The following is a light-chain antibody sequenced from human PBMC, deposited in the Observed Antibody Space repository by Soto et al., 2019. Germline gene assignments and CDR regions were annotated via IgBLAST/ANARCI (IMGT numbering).Light chain of an antibody. CDR3: AAWDDSLSGRGYV. V-gene: IGLV1-47*01. J-gene: IGLJ1*01. Sequence: QSLPTPPPSASGTPGQRVTISFSGSSPNNGSNYVYWYQQLPGTAPKLLIYRNNQRPSGVPDRFSGSKSGTSASLAISGLRSEDEADYYCAAWDDSLSGRGYVFGTGTKVTVL. CDR2: RNN. CDR1: SPNNGSNY.